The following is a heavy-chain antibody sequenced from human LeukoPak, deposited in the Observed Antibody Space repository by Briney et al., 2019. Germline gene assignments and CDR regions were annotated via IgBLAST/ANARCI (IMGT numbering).Heavy chain of an antibody. Sequence: SETLSLTCTVSGGSISSHYWSWIRQPPGRGLEWIGYIYYSGSANYNPSLKSRVTISVDTSKNQFSLKLSSVTAADTAVYYCARDRWDDYSNSNWFDPWGQGTLVTVSS. D-gene: IGHD4-11*01. CDR1: GGSISSHY. J-gene: IGHJ5*02. CDR3: ARDRWDDYSNSNWFDP. V-gene: IGHV4-59*11. CDR2: IYYSGSA.